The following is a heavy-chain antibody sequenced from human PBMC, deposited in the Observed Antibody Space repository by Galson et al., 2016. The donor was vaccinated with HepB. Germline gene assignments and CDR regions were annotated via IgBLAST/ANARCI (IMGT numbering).Heavy chain of an antibody. CDR2: ISYDGSNK. CDR1: GITFSNYA. J-gene: IGHJ4*02. Sequence: SLRLSCAASGITFSNYAMHWVRQAPGKGLEWVALISYDGSNKYYADSVKRRFTISRDNSKNTLYLQLNSLRAEDTALYYCARERCSGGICFLDYWGQGTLVTVSS. D-gene: IGHD2-15*01. CDR3: ARERCSGGICFLDY. V-gene: IGHV3-30*03.